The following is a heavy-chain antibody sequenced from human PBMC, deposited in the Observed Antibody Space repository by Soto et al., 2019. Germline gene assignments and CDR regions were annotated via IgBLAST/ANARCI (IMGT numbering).Heavy chain of an antibody. CDR2: IYSGGST. V-gene: IGHV3-53*04. Sequence: EVQLVESGGGLVQPGGSLRLSCAASGFTVSSNYMSWVRQAPGKGLEWVSVIYSGGSTYYADSVKGRFTISRHNSKNTLYLQMNSLRAEDTAVYYCARLPTVTDHRHYYYYMDVWGKGTTVTVSS. D-gene: IGHD4-4*01. J-gene: IGHJ6*03. CDR1: GFTVSSNY. CDR3: ARLPTVTDHRHYYYYMDV.